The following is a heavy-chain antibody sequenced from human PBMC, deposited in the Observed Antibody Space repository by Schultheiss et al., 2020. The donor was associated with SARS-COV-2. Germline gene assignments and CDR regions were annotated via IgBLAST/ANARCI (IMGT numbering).Heavy chain of an antibody. V-gene: IGHV5-51*01. Sequence: GSLRLSCKGSGYSFTSYWIGWVRQMPGKGLEWMGIIYPGDSDTRYSPSFQGQVTISADKSISTAYLQWSSLKASDTAMYYCARPNGWELHDAFDIWGQGTMVTVSS. CDR2: IYPGDSDT. J-gene: IGHJ3*02. D-gene: IGHD1-26*01. CDR3: ARPNGWELHDAFDI. CDR1: GYSFTSYW.